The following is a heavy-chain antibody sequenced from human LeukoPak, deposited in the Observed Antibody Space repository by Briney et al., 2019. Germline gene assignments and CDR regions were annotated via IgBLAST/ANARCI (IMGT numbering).Heavy chain of an antibody. D-gene: IGHD5-24*01. V-gene: IGHV1-69*13. J-gene: IGHJ3*02. CDR1: GYTFTSYA. CDR3: ARDPGRDGYNGAFDI. CDR2: IIPIFGTA. Sequence: GASVKVSCKASGYTFTSYAISWVRQAPGQGLEWMGGIIPIFGTANYAQKFQGRVTITADESTSTAYMELSSLRSEDTAVYYCARDPGRDGYNGAFDIWGQGTMVTVSS.